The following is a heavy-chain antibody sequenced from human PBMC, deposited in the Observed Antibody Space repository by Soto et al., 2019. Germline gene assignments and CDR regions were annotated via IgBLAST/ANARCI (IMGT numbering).Heavy chain of an antibody. CDR3: ARDASYYSLWRCYYPSRNGMDV. J-gene: IGHJ6*02. CDR1: GFTFSSFG. D-gene: IGHD3-3*01. V-gene: IGHV3-33*01. CDR2: IWYDGSKK. Sequence: QVQVVESGGGVVQPGRSLRFSCAASGFTFSSFGMHWVRQAPGKGLEWVSLIWYDGSKKSYVDSVKGRFTISRDNSRNTVYLQMNSLRADDTAVYYCARDASYYSLWRCYYPSRNGMDVWCQGTKVTVYS.